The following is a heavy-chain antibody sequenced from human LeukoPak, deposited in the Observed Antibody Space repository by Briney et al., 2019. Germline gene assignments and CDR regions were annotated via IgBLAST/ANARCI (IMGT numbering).Heavy chain of an antibody. CDR1: GFTFSEYD. CDR2: INTAGDT. Sequence: GGSLRLSCVASGFTFSEYDMHWVRQATGKDLEWVAGINTAGDTFYPGSMKRRFTISRENANNSVYLQMNSLRAGDTAVYYCAGGSGWLIDDWGQGTLVTVSS. D-gene: IGHD6-19*01. CDR3: AGGSGWLIDD. J-gene: IGHJ4*02. V-gene: IGHV3-13*01.